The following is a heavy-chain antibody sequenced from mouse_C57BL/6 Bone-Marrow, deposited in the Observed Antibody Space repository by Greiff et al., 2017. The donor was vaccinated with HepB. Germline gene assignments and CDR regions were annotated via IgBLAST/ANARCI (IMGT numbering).Heavy chain of an antibody. CDR1: GYTFTSYT. D-gene: IGHD2-4*01. CDR2: INPSSGYT. J-gene: IGHJ2*01. CDR3: AFYEYDYFDY. Sequence: VQLQQSGAELARPGASVKMSCKASGYTFTSYTMHWVKQRPGQGLEWIGYINPSSGYTKYNQKFKDKATLTADKSSSTAYMQLSSLTSEDSAVYYGAFYEYDYFDYWGQGTTLTVSS. V-gene: IGHV1-4*01.